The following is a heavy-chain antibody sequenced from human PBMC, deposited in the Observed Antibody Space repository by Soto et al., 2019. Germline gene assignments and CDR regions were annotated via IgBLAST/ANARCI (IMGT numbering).Heavy chain of an antibody. CDR3: ARHDCGSTTCNWFDP. D-gene: IGHD2-21*01. Sequence: XGSLGRSCTASGFTVSNYSRHWVRQAPGKGLEWVSSISGTSRYIYYAGSVKGRFTISRDNVKNSLYLQMNTLRAEDSGLYFCARHDCGSTTCNWFDPWAQRTLVTVSS. CDR1: GFTVSNYS. J-gene: IGHJ5*02. CDR2: ISGTSRYI. V-gene: IGHV3-21*06.